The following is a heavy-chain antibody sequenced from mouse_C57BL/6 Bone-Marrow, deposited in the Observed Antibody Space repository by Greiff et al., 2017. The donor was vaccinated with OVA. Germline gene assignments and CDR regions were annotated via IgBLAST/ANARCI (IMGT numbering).Heavy chain of an antibody. CDR3: AIDEGSSYPTFAY. Sequence: QVQLQQPGAELVKPGASVKLSCKASGYTFTSYWMQWVKQRPGQGLEWIGEIDPSDSYTNYNQKFKGKATLTVDTSSSTAYMQLRSLTSEDSAVYYCAIDEGSSYPTFAYWGQGTLVTVSA. J-gene: IGHJ3*01. CDR1: GYTFTSYW. V-gene: IGHV1-50*01. D-gene: IGHD1-1*01. CDR2: IDPSDSYT.